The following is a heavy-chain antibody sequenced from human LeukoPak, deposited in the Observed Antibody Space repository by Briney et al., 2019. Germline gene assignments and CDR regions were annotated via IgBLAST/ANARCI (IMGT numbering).Heavy chain of an antibody. CDR2: ISWNSGSI. V-gene: IGHV3-9*03. CDR3: AKGSSIRPNDAFDI. J-gene: IGHJ3*02. Sequence: GGSLRLSCAASGFTFDDYAMPWVRQAPGKGLEWVSGISWNSGSIGYADSVKGRFTISRDNAKNSLYLQMNSLRAEDMALYYCAKGSSIRPNDAFDIWGQGTMVTVSS. CDR1: GFTFDDYA.